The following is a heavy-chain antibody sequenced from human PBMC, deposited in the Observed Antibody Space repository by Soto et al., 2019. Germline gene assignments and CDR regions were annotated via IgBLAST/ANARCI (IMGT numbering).Heavy chain of an antibody. J-gene: IGHJ5*02. D-gene: IGHD3-22*01. CDR1: GGTFSSYA. CDR3: ARLRYYYDSSGSKVYWFDP. CDR2: IIPIFGTA. Sequence: QVQLVQSGAEVKKPGSSVKVSCKASGGTFSSYAISWVRQAPGQGLEWIGGIIPIFGTANYAQKFQGRVTITADESTSTAYRELSSLRAEDTAVYHCARLRYYYDSSGSKVYWFDPWGQGTLVTVSS. V-gene: IGHV1-69*01.